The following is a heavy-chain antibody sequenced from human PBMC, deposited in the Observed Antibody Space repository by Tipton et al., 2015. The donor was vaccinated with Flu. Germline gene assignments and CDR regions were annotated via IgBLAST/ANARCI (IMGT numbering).Heavy chain of an antibody. CDR3: AKDRSPFVSAHAFDI. Sequence: AVSGFTFSSYAMSWVRQAPGKGLEWVSAISGSGGSTYYADSVKGRFTISRDNSKNTLYLQMNSLRAEDTAVYYCAKDRSPFVSAHAFDIWGQGTMVTVSS. CDR1: GFTFSSYA. J-gene: IGHJ3*02. CDR2: ISGSGGST. V-gene: IGHV3-23*01.